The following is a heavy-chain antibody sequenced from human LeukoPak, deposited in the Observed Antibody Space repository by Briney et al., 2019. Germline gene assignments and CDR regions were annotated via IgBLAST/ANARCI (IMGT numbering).Heavy chain of an antibody. Sequence: GGSLRLSCAASEFTFSSYGMHWVRRAPGKGLEWLAFIWYDGSNKYYADSVKGRFTISRDNSKNTLYLQMNSLRAEDTAVYYCAKGYCGSTSCYSGLDWGQGNLVTVSS. D-gene: IGHD2-2*01. CDR1: EFTFSSYG. CDR3: AKGYCGSTSCYSGLD. CDR2: IWYDGSNK. J-gene: IGHJ4*02. V-gene: IGHV3-30*02.